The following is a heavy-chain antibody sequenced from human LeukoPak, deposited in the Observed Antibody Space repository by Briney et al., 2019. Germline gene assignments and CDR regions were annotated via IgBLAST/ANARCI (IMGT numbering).Heavy chain of an antibody. Sequence: SETLSLTCAVYGGSFSGYYWSWIRQPPGKGLEWIGEINHSGSTNYNPSLKSRVTISVDTSKNQFSLKLSSVTAADTAVYYCARGIRYSSSTSCYHHFDYWGQGTLVTVS. CDR3: ARGIRYSSSTSCYHHFDY. CDR2: INHSGST. V-gene: IGHV4-34*01. D-gene: IGHD2-2*01. CDR1: GGSFSGYY. J-gene: IGHJ4*02.